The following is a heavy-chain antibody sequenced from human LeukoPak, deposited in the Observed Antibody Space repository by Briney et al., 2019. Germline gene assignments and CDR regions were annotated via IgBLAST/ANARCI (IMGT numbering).Heavy chain of an antibody. CDR2: IYYSGST. D-gene: IGHD3-22*01. J-gene: IGHJ4*02. V-gene: IGHV4-30-4*01. CDR3: ARPVYDSSGYFVLDY. CDR1: GGSISGGDYY. Sequence: SQTLSLTCTVSGGSISGGDYYWSWIRQPPGKGLEWIGYIYYSGSTYYNPSLKSRVTISVDTSKNQFSLKLSSVTAADTAVYYCARPVYDSSGYFVLDYWGQGTLVTVSS.